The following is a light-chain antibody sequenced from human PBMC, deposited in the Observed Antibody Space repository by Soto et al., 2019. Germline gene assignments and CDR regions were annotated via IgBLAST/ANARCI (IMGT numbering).Light chain of an antibody. CDR2: DAS. V-gene: IGKV1-5*01. J-gene: IGKJ1*01. CDR1: QSISSW. Sequence: DIQMSQYPSTLSASVGDRVTITCRASQSISSWLAWYQQKPGKAPKLLIYDASSLESGVPSRFSGSGSGTEFTLTISSLQPDDFATYYCQQYNSCSRTFGQGGKVDVK. CDR3: QQYNSCSRT.